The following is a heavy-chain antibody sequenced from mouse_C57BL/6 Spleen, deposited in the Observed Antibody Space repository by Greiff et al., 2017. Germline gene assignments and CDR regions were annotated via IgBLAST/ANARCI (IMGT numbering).Heavy chain of an antibody. V-gene: IGHV1-50*01. D-gene: IGHD3-2*02. J-gene: IGHJ3*01. Sequence: QVQLQQPGAELVKPGASVKLSCKASGYTFTSYWMQWVKQRPGQGLEWIGEIDPSDSYTNYNQKFKGKATLTVDTSSSTAYMQLSSLTSEDAAVYYCARSTTAQAWFAYWGQGTLVTVSA. CDR2: IDPSDSYT. CDR3: ARSTTAQAWFAY. CDR1: GYTFTSYW.